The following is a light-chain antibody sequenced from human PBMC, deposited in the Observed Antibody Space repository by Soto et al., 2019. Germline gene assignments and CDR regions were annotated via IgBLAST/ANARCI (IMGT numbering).Light chain of an antibody. CDR3: RSYTSSSTWV. Sequence: QPVLTQPASVSGSPGQSITISCSGTSSDVGGYNYVSWYQQHPGKAPKLMIYEVSNPPSGLSNPCSGSNSGNTAPLTISGLEVEDESDYYCRSYTSSSTWVFGGGTKLTVL. V-gene: IGLV2-14*01. CDR1: SSDVGGYNY. J-gene: IGLJ3*02. CDR2: EVS.